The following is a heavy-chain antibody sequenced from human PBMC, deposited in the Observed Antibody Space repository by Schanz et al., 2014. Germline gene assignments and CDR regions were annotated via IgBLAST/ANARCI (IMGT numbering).Heavy chain of an antibody. J-gene: IGHJ4*02. CDR1: EYSFTSYS. Sequence: QVHLVQSGAEVKRPGASVKVSCKASEYSFTSYSMHWVRQAPGQRLEWMGWINTGSGDTKYSQNFQGRVTITRDTSASPAYMELSSLRSEDTAVYSCARGIGGYGANNYFDYWGQGTLVTVSS. V-gene: IGHV1-3*04. CDR2: INTGSGDT. CDR3: ARGIGGYGANNYFDY. D-gene: IGHD5-12*01.